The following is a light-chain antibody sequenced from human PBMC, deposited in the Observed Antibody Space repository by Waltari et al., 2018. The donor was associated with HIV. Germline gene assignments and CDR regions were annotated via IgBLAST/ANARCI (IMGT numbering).Light chain of an antibody. CDR1: GATIGAGYD. Sequence: QSVLTQPPSVSGAPGQRVNISCTGSGATIGAGYDAPWSQQLPGTAPKLLIYGDSHRPSGFPDRFSGSKSGTSASLAITGLQAVDEADYYCQSYDSSLSGWVFGGGTKLTVL. V-gene: IGLV1-40*01. J-gene: IGLJ2*01. CDR3: QSYDSSLSGWV. CDR2: GDS.